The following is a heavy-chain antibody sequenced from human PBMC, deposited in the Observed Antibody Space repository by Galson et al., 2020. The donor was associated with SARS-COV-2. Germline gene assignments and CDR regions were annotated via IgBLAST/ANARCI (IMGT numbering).Heavy chain of an antibody. V-gene: IGHV3-23*01. Sequence: GGSLRLSCAASGFTFSSYAMSWVRQAPGKGLEWVSAISGSGGSTYYADSVKGRFTISRDNSKNTLYLQMNSLRAEDTAVYYCAKDQYSGYDWGYYYYYGMDVWGQGTTVTVSS. D-gene: IGHD5-12*01. CDR2: ISGSGGST. J-gene: IGHJ6*02. CDR1: GFTFSSYA. CDR3: AKDQYSGYDWGYYYYYGMDV.